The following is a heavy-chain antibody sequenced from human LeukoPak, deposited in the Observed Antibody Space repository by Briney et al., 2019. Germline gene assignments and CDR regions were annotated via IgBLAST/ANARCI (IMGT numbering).Heavy chain of an antibody. Sequence: PSETLSLTCTMSGGSFNSDYWNWIRQPPGKGQEWIGYIFHSGTTNYNPSLKSRVTISVDTSKNHCSLRLSSVTAADTAVYYCARGDPVGLFDDWGQGILVTVSS. J-gene: IGHJ4*02. CDR3: ARGDPVGLFDD. CDR2: IFHSGTT. CDR1: GGSFNSDY. D-gene: IGHD1-26*01. V-gene: IGHV4-59*01.